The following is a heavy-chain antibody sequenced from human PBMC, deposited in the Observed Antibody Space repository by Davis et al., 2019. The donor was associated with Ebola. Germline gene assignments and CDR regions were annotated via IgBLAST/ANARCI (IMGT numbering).Heavy chain of an antibody. J-gene: IGHJ4*02. D-gene: IGHD2-15*01. Sequence: AASVKVSCKASGYTFTSYGISWVRQAPGQGLEWMGWISAYNGNTNYAQKFQGRVTMTRDTSISTAYMELSRLRSDDTAVYYCAKAPCSGGSCYPSYWGQGTLVTVSS. V-gene: IGHV1-18*01. CDR1: GYTFTSYG. CDR3: AKAPCSGGSCYPSY. CDR2: ISAYNGNT.